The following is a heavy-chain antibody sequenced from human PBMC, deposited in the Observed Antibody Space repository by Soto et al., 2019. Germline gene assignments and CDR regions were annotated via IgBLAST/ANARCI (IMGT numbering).Heavy chain of an antibody. V-gene: IGHV3-21*06. Sequence: EVQLVESVGGLVKPGGSLRLSCAASGFTFTRYSMNWVRQAPGKWLEWVSSISSTTNYIYYGDSMKGRFTIYRDNAKNSLYLEMNSLRAEDTAVYYCARESEDLTSNFDYWGQGTLVTVSS. J-gene: IGHJ4*02. CDR1: GFTFTRYS. CDR3: ARESEDLTSNFDY. CDR2: ISSTTNYI.